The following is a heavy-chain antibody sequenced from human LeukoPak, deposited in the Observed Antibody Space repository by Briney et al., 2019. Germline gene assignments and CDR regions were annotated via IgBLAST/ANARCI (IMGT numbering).Heavy chain of an antibody. V-gene: IGHV4-31*03. D-gene: IGHD3-22*01. CDR3: ARLPYYYDSSGYDGPAFDI. CDR1: RGSISSDSISSYY. CDR2: IYYSGST. J-gene: IGHJ3*02. Sequence: SETLSLTCTVSRGSISSDSISSYYWSWIRQHPGKGLEWIGYIYYSGSTYYNPSLKSRVTISVDTSKNQFSLKLSSVTAADTAVYYCARLPYYYDSSGYDGPAFDIWGQGTMVTVSS.